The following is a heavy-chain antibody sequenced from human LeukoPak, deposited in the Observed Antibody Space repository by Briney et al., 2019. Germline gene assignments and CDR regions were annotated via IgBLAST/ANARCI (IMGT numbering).Heavy chain of an antibody. CDR1: GGTFSSYA. CDR2: IIPIFGTA. V-gene: IGHV1-69*05. CDR3: ARSSRLYSSSWYLEGDGLNYLDY. J-gene: IGHJ4*02. Sequence: SVKVSCHASGGTFSSYAISWVRQAPGQGLEWMGGIIPIFGTANYAQKFQGRVTITTDESTSTAYMELSSLRSEDTAVYYCARSSRLYSSSWYLEGDGLNYLDYWGQGTLVTVSS. D-gene: IGHD6-13*01.